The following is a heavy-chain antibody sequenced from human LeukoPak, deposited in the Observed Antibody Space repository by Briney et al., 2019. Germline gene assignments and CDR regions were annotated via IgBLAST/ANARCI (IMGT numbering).Heavy chain of an antibody. CDR2: IYPGDSDT. Sequence: GESLKISCKGSGYSFTSYWIGWVRQMPGKGLGGRGIIYPGDSDTRYSPSFQGQVTISADKSISTAYLQWSSLRAEDTAVYYCARDPAKFWSGHDYWGQGTLVTVSS. J-gene: IGHJ4*02. CDR3: ARDPAKFWSGHDY. CDR1: GYSFTSYW. V-gene: IGHV5-51*01. D-gene: IGHD3-3*01.